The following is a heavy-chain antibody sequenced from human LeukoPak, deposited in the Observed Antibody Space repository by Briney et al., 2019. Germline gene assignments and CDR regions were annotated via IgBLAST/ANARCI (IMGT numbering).Heavy chain of an antibody. Sequence: GGSLRLSCAASGFIFSSYTMNWVRQAPGKGLEWVSSISSSANYIYYADSVKGRFTISRDNAKNSLYLQMNSLRAEDTAVYYCARDQSSSGWYPSDYWGQGTLVTVPS. CDR1: GFIFSSYT. CDR3: ARDQSSSGWYPSDY. D-gene: IGHD6-13*01. V-gene: IGHV3-21*01. CDR2: ISSSANYI. J-gene: IGHJ4*02.